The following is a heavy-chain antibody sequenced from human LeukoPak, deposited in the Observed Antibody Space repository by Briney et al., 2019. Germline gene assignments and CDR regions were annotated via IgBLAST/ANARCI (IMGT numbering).Heavy chain of an antibody. D-gene: IGHD6-25*01. Sequence: ASVKVSCKASGYTFTSYGISWVRQAPGQGLEWMGRINPNSGGTNYAQKFQGRVTMTRDTSISTAYMELSRLRSDDTAVYYCARQAATGAWLDPWGQGTLVTVSS. CDR2: INPNSGGT. CDR3: ARQAATGAWLDP. V-gene: IGHV1-2*06. J-gene: IGHJ5*02. CDR1: GYTFTSYG.